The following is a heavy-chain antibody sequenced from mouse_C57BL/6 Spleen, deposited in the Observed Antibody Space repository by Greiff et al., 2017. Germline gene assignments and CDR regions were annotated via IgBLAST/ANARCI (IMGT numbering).Heavy chain of an antibody. CDR1: GYTFTDYN. J-gene: IGHJ3*01. V-gene: IGHV1-22*01. CDR3: ARGGIYYGAWFAY. D-gene: IGHD2-13*01. CDR2: INPNNGGT. Sequence: VQLQQSGPELVKPGASVKMSCKASGYTFTDYNMHWVKQSHGKSLEWIGYINPNNGGTSYNQKFKGKATLTVNKSSSTAYMELRSLTSEDSAVYYCARGGIYYGAWFAYWGQGTLVTVSA.